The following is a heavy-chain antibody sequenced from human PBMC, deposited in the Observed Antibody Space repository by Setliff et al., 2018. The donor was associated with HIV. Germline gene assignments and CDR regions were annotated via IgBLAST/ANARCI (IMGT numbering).Heavy chain of an antibody. Sequence: PGESLKISCKDSGYSFNIYWIGWVRQMPGKGLEWMGIIYPGDSDTKYSPSFQDQVTISVDKSISTAYLQMKSLRAEDTAAYFCAKAYRPYCGGDCHSALNYWGQGTLVTVSS. CDR3: AKAYRPYCGGDCHSALNY. D-gene: IGHD2-21*01. CDR1: GYSFNIYW. CDR2: IYPGDSDT. J-gene: IGHJ4*02. V-gene: IGHV5-51*01.